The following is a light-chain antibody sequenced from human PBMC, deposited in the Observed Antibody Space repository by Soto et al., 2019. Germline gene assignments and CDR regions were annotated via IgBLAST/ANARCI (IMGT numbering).Light chain of an antibody. CDR1: SSDVGGYNY. CDR2: EVT. J-gene: IGLJ1*01. V-gene: IGLV2-11*01. Sequence: QSVLTQPRSVSGSPGQSVTISCTGASSDVGGYNYVSWYQQHPLKAPKLIIYEVTNRPSGVSSRFSGSKSGNTASLTISGLQAEDEADYYCCSYTGSTGDVFGTGTKVTVL. CDR3: CSYTGSTGDV.